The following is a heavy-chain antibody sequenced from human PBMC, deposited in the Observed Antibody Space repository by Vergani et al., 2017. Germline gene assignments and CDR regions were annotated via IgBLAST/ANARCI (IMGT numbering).Heavy chain of an antibody. J-gene: IGHJ6*02. V-gene: IGHV4-31*03. CDR1: GGSVSSGGYY. CDR3: ARDYSSSWSDYYGMDV. D-gene: IGHD6-13*01. Sequence: QVQLPESGPGLVKPSQTLSLTCTVSGGSVSSGGYYWSWIRQHPGKGLEWIGYIYYSGSTYYNPSLKSRVTISVDPSKNQFSLKLISVTAADTAVYYCARDYSSSWSDYYGMDVWGQGTTVTVSS. CDR2: IYYSGST.